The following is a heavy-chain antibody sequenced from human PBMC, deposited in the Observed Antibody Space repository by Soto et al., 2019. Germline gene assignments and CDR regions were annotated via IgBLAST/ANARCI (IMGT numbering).Heavy chain of an antibody. V-gene: IGHV1-18*01. D-gene: IGHD5-18*01. CDR3: ARCIQEDYYYGMDV. J-gene: IGHJ6*02. Sequence: QAQLVQSGAEVKKPGASVKVSCKASGYTFYSHSISWVRQAPGQGLDWMGRISADNINTKYAQKFRGRVTMTTDTSTSTVYMELRNLRSDDTAVYYCARCIQEDYYYGMDVWGQGTTVTVSS. CDR1: GYTFYSHS. CDR2: ISADNINT.